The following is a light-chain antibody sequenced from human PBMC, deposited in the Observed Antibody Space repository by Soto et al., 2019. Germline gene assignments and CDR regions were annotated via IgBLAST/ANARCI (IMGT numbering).Light chain of an antibody. CDR2: GAS. CDR1: QSVSSSY. Sequence: EIVLTQSRGTLSLSPGERATLSRRASQSVSSSYLAWYQQKPGQAPRLLIHGASSRATGIPDRISGSGSGTDFTLTISRLEPEDFAVYYCQQYGSSPITFGQGTRLEI. J-gene: IGKJ5*01. V-gene: IGKV3-20*01. CDR3: QQYGSSPIT.